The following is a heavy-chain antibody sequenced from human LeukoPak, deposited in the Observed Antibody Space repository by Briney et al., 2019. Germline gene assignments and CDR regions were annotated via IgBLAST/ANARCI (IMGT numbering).Heavy chain of an antibody. D-gene: IGHD6-13*01. J-gene: IGHJ5*02. CDR2: INHSGST. CDR1: GGSFSGYY. V-gene: IGHV4-34*01. CDR3: ARAYSSSWYWNWFDP. Sequence: SETLSLTCAVYGGSFSGYYWSWIRQPPGQGLEWIGEINHSGSTNYNPSLKSRVTISVDPSKNQFSLKMSSVTAADTAVYYCARAYSSSWYWNWFDPWGQGTLVTVSS.